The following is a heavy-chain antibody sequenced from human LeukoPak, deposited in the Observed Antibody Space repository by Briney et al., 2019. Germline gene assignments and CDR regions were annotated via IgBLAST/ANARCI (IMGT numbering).Heavy chain of an antibody. CDR3: ARSDYGGNEDWFDP. J-gene: IGHJ5*02. V-gene: IGHV4-59*01. CDR2: IYYSGST. Sequence: SETLSLTCTVSGGSISSYYWSWIRQPPGKGLEWIGYIYYSGSTNYNPSLKSRVTISVDTSKNQFSLKLSSVTAADTAVYYCARSDYGGNEDWFDPWGQGTLVTVSS. D-gene: IGHD4-23*01. CDR1: GGSISSYY.